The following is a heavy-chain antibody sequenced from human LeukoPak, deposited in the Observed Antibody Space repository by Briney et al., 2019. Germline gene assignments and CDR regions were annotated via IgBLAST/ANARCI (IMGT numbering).Heavy chain of an antibody. CDR1: GFTFSSYS. CDR3: ARSEYSGSYSPFDY. V-gene: IGHV3-21*01. J-gene: IGHJ4*02. Sequence: PGGSLRLSCAASGFTFSSYSMNWVRQAPGKGLEWVSSISSSSSYIYYADSVKGRFTISRDNAKNSLCLQMNSLRAEDTAVYYCARSEYSGSYSPFDYWGQGTLVTVSS. D-gene: IGHD1-26*01. CDR2: ISSSSSYI.